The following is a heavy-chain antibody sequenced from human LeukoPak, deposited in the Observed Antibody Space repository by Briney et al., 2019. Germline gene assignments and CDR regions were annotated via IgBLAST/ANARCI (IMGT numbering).Heavy chain of an antibody. J-gene: IGHJ6*02. D-gene: IGHD2-15*01. CDR1: GYTLTELS. V-gene: IGHV1-24*01. CDR2: FDPEDGET. Sequence: ASVKVSLKVSGYTLTELSMHWVRQAPGKGLEWMGGFDPEDGETIYAQKFQGRVTMTEDTSTDTAYMELSSLRSEDTAVHYCATVVGDCSGGSCYSYGMDVWGQGTTVTVSS. CDR3: ATVVGDCSGGSCYSYGMDV.